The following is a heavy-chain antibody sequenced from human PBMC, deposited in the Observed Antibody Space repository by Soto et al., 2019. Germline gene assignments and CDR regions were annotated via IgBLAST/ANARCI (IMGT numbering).Heavy chain of an antibody. Sequence: ASVKVSCKASGYTFTGYYMHCVRQAPGQGLEWMGWINPNSGGTNYAQKFQGWVTMTRDTSISTAYMELSRLRSDDTAVYYCARDESPGGYYYGMDVWGQGTTVTVS. D-gene: IGHD3-16*01. V-gene: IGHV1-2*04. CDR3: ARDESPGGYYYGMDV. J-gene: IGHJ6*02. CDR2: INPNSGGT. CDR1: GYTFTGYY.